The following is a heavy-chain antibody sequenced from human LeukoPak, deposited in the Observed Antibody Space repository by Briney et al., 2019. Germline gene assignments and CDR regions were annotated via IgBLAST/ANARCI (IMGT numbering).Heavy chain of an antibody. CDR3: AKDRWRSSSRYEY. D-gene: IGHD6-13*01. V-gene: IGHV3-23*01. J-gene: IGHJ4*02. Sequence: SGGSLRLSCAASGFTFSSYAMSWVRQAPGKGLEWVSAISGSGGSTYYADSVKGRFTISRVNSKNTLYLQMNSLRAEDTAVYYCAKDRWRSSSRYEYWGQGTLVTVSS. CDR1: GFTFSSYA. CDR2: ISGSGGST.